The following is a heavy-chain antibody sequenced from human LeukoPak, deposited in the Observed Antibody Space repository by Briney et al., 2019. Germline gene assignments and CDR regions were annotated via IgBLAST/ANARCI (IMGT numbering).Heavy chain of an antibody. CDR3: ARRNHYFYYMDV. V-gene: IGHV4-4*09. Sequence: SETLSLTCTVSGGSISSYYWSWIRQSPVKGLEWLGYIFPSGSAFYNPSLESRVTISLDTSENQFSLRLSSVTAADTAVYYCARRNHYFYYMDVWGKGTTVTVSS. J-gene: IGHJ6*03. D-gene: IGHD1-14*01. CDR2: IFPSGSA. CDR1: GGSISSYY.